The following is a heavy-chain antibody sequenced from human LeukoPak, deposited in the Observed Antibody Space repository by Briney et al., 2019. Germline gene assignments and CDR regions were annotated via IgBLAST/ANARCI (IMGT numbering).Heavy chain of an antibody. V-gene: IGHV4-30-4*08. CDR1: GGSISNGDYY. J-gene: IGHJ4*02. Sequence: ASETLSLTCTVSGGSISNGDYYWSWIRPPPGKGLEWIGYIYYSGSTYYNPSLKSRVTISVDTSKNQFSLTLSSVTAADTAVYYCARFNPYYSNTDYWGQGTLVTVSS. CDR2: IYYSGST. CDR3: ARFNPYYSNTDY. D-gene: IGHD4-11*01.